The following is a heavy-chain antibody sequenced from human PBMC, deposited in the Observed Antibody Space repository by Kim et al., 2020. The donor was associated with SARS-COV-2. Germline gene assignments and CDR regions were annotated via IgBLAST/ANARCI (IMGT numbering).Heavy chain of an antibody. CDR3: ARVGYCSSTSCYSDYYYYGMDV. J-gene: IGHJ6*02. D-gene: IGHD2-2*01. Sequence: ASVKVSCKASGYTFTSYAMNWVRQAPGQGLEWMGWINTNTGNPTYAQGFTGRFVFSLDTSVSTAYLQISSLKAEDTAVYYCARVGYCSSTSCYSDYYYYGMDVWGQGTTVTVSS. CDR1: GYTFTSYA. CDR2: INTNTGNP. V-gene: IGHV7-4-1*02.